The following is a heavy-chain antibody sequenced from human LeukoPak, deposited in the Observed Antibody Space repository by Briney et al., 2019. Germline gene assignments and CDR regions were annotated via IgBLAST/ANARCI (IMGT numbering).Heavy chain of an antibody. CDR1: GGSISSYY. CDR2: IYYSGST. D-gene: IGHD1-1*01. V-gene: IGHV4-59*01. J-gene: IGHJ3*02. Sequence: TSETLSLTCTVSGGSISSYYWSWIRQPPGKGLEWIGYIYYSGSTNYNPSLKSRVTISVDTSKNQFSLKLSSVTAADTAVYYCAREGRRTTFDIWGQGTMVTVSS. CDR3: AREGRRTTFDI.